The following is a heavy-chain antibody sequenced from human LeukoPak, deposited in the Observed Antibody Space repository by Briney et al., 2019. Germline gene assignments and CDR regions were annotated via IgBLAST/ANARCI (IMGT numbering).Heavy chain of an antibody. CDR1: GFSFSAYI. V-gene: IGHV3-64*01. Sequence: GILRLSCVASGFSFSAYIMHWVRQAPGKGLEYVSAIRSDGSSTFYPNSVKGRFTISRDNSKSTLYLQMGSLRAEDTAVYYCTRRYGGHSGWAGYHDSWGQGTLVTVSS. D-gene: IGHD6-19*01. CDR2: IRSDGSST. CDR3: TRRYGGHSGWAGYHDS. J-gene: IGHJ4*02.